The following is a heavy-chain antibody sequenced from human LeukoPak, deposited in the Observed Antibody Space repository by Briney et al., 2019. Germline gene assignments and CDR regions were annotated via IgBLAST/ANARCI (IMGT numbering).Heavy chain of an antibody. Sequence: PGGSLRLSCAASRFTFSGYSMNWVRQAPGKGLEWVSAISGSGGSTYYADSVKGRFTISRDNSKNTLYLQMNSLRAEDTAVYYCAKGGYSSSWYTPAFGDPWGQGTLVTVSS. CDR3: AKGGYSSSWYTPAFGDP. V-gene: IGHV3-23*01. J-gene: IGHJ5*02. CDR2: ISGSGGST. CDR1: RFTFSGYS. D-gene: IGHD6-13*01.